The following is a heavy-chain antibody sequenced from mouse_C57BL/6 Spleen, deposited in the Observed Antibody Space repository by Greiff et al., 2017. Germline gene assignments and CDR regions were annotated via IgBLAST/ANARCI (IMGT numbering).Heavy chain of an antibody. Sequence: EVQGVESGAGLVKPGGSLKLSCAASGFTFSGYTMSWVRQTPEKRLEWVATISGGGGNTYYPDSVKGRFTISRDNAKNTLYLQMSSLRSEDTALYYCAKHGFPFDCWGQGTTLTAAS. J-gene: IGHJ2*01. CDR1: GFTFSGYT. D-gene: IGHD2-2*01. CDR2: ISGGGGNT. CDR3: AKHGFPFDC. V-gene: IGHV5-9*01.